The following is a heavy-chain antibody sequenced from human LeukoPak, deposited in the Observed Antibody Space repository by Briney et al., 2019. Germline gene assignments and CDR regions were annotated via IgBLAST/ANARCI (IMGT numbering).Heavy chain of an antibody. Sequence: PSETLSLTCTVSGGSISSSSYYWGWIRQPPGKGLEWIGRIYYSGSTYYNPSLKSRVTISVDTSKNQFSLKLSSVTAADTAVYYCARSSGILGYCSSTSCYFDYWGQGTLVTVSS. CDR3: ARSSGILGYCSSTSCYFDY. D-gene: IGHD2-2*01. CDR1: GGSISSSSYY. CDR2: IYYSGST. V-gene: IGHV4-39*01. J-gene: IGHJ4*02.